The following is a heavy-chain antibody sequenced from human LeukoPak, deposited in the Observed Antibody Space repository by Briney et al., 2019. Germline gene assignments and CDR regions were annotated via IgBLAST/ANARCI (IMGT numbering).Heavy chain of an antibody. D-gene: IGHD2-2*01. Sequence: GGSLRLSCAASGFIVSNYYMNRVRQAPGKGLECVSVIYNGGATYYADSVKGRFTISRDNSKNTLYLQMNGLRAEDTAVYFCAREFGSGTFDWGQGTLVTVSS. CDR1: GFIVSNYY. V-gene: IGHV3-53*01. J-gene: IGHJ4*02. CDR2: IYNGGAT. CDR3: AREFGSGTFD.